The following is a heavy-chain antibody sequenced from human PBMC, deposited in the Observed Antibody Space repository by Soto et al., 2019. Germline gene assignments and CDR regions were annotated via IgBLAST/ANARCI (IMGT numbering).Heavy chain of an antibody. D-gene: IGHD6-13*01. CDR1: GITFSGYW. J-gene: IGHJ4*02. CDR2: INSDGSST. V-gene: IGHV3-74*01. CDR3: AIVGAEGQLVTEIDY. Sequence: EVQLVESGGGLVQPGGSLRLSCAASGITFSGYWMHWVRQAPGKGLVWVSRINSDGSSTSYADSVKGRFTISRDNAKNPLYLQMNSLGAEDTAVFYCAIVGAEGQLVTEIDYWGQGTLATVSS.